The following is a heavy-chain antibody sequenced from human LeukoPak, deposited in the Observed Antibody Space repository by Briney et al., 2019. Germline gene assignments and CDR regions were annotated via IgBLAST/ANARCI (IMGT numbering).Heavy chain of an antibody. Sequence: KASETLSLTCTVSGGSISSYYWSWIRQPAGKGLEWIGRIYTSGSTNYNPSLKSRVTMSVDTSKNQFSLKLSSVTAADTAVYYCARLHKRRGFWSGYYAALDIRGQGTMVTVSS. J-gene: IGHJ3*02. D-gene: IGHD3-3*01. CDR3: ARLHKRRGFWSGYYAALDI. CDR1: GGSISSYY. CDR2: IYTSGST. V-gene: IGHV4-4*07.